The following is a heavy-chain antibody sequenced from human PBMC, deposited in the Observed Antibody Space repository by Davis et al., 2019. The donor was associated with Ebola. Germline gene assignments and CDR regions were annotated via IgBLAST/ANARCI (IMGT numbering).Heavy chain of an antibody. CDR1: GGSFSGYY. CDR3: ARSPGYSYGLGY. Sequence: SETLSLTCAVYGGSFSGYYWSWIRQPPGKGLEWIGEINHSGSTNYNPSLKSRVTISVDTSKNQFSLKLSSVTAADTAVYYCARSPGYSYGLGYWGQGTLVTVSS. D-gene: IGHD5-18*01. J-gene: IGHJ4*02. V-gene: IGHV4-34*01. CDR2: INHSGST.